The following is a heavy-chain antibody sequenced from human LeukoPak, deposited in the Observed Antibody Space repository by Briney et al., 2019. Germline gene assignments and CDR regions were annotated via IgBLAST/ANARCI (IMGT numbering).Heavy chain of an antibody. CDR2: ITGSGGKT. V-gene: IGHV3-23*01. CDR1: GFTFINSA. J-gene: IGHJ5*02. D-gene: IGHD6-19*01. Sequence: RRSLRLSCEASGFTFINSAMSWVRQAPGKGLEWVSGITGSGGKTYYADSVKGQFTISRDDSKNTLYLQMNNLRVEDTAVYYCAKGGSVAGRFDPWGQGTLVTVSS. CDR3: AKGGSVAGRFDP.